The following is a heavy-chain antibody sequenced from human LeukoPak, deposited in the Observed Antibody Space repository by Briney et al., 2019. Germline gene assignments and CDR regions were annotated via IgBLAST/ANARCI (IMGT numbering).Heavy chain of an antibody. Sequence: ASVKVSCKASGGTFSSYPISWVRQAPGQGLEWMGGIIPIFGTANYAQKFQGRVTITADESTSTAYMELSSLRSEDTAVYYCARELELQGFDYWGQGTLVTVSS. CDR2: IIPIFGTA. CDR1: GGTFSSYP. D-gene: IGHD1-7*01. V-gene: IGHV1-69*13. CDR3: ARELELQGFDY. J-gene: IGHJ4*02.